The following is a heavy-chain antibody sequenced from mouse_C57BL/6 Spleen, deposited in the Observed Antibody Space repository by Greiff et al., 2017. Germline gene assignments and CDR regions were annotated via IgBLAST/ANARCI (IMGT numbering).Heavy chain of an antibody. D-gene: IGHD1-1*01. CDR1: GFSLTSYG. CDR3: AKSGHYYGSSHYAMDY. Sequence: QVQLKESGPGLVQPSQSLSITCTVSGFSLTSYGVHWVRQSPGKGLEWLGVIWRGGSTDYNAAFMSRLSITKDNSKSQVFFKMNSLQADDTTISYCAKSGHYYGSSHYAMDYWGQGTSVTVSS. CDR2: IWRGGST. V-gene: IGHV2-5*01. J-gene: IGHJ4*01.